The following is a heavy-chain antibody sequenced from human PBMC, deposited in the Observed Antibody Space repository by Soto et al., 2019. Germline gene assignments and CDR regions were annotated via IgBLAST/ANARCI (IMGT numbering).Heavy chain of an antibody. CDR3: AKASDPYDFWSGPPDAFDI. D-gene: IGHD3-3*01. J-gene: IGHJ3*02. V-gene: IGHV3-23*01. CDR1: GFTFSSYA. Sequence: GGSLRLSCAASGFTFSSYAMSWVRQAPGKGLEWVSAISGSGGSTYYAISVKGRFTISRDNSKNTLYLQMNSLRAEDTAVYYCAKASDPYDFWSGPPDAFDIWGQGTMVTVSS. CDR2: ISGSGGST.